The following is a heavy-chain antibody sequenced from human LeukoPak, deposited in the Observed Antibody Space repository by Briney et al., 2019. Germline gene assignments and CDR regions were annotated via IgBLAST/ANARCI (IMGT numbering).Heavy chain of an antibody. J-gene: IGHJ6*02. D-gene: IGHD6-19*01. Sequence: GASVKVSCKASGYTFINYAINRVRQAPGQGLEWMGGISAYNGNTNYAQNLQGRVTMTTDTSTNTAYMELRSLRSDDTAVYYCARYSSGWDSYGMDVWGQGTTVTVSS. CDR3: ARYSSGWDSYGMDV. V-gene: IGHV1-18*01. CDR1: GYTFINYA. CDR2: ISAYNGNT.